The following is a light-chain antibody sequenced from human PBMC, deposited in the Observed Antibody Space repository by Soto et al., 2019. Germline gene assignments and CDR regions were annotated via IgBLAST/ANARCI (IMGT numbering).Light chain of an antibody. Sequence: DLLMTPSPVSLAVSMGASSTINCKSSQSVLYSSNNKNYLAWYQQKRGQPPKLLIYWASTRKSGVPDRFSGSGSETDFTLTISGLQAEDVAVYYCQQYHSDPITFGQGSLLEI. CDR2: WAS. V-gene: IGKV4-1*01. CDR1: QSVLYSSNNKNY. CDR3: QQYHSDPIT. J-gene: IGKJ5*01.